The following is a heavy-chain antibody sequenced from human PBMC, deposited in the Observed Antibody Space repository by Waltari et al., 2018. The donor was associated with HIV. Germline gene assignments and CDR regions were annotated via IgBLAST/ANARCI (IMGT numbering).Heavy chain of an antibody. V-gene: IGHV3-49*03. J-gene: IGHJ4*02. CDR2: IRSKAYGGTT. CDR3: TGQREGLGYCSSTSCYRFDY. CDR1: GFTFGDYA. D-gene: IGHD2-2*01. Sequence: EVQLVESGGGLVQPGRSLRLPCTASGFTFGDYAMSCFRQAAGTGWEGVGFIRSKAYGGTTEYAASVKGRFTISRDDSKSIAYLQMNSLKTEDTAVYYCTGQREGLGYCSSTSCYRFDYWGQGTLVTVSS.